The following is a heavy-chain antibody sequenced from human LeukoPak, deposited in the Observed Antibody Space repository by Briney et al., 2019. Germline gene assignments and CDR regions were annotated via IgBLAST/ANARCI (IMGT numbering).Heavy chain of an antibody. CDR1: GFTFSSYA. J-gene: IGHJ4*02. CDR3: ATGILNDY. V-gene: IGHV3-30*04. CDR2: ISYDGSNK. D-gene: IGHD6-13*01. Sequence: PGGSLRLSCAASGFTFSSYAMHWVRQAPGKGLEWVAVISYDGSNKYYADSVKGRFTISRDNSKNTLYLQMNSLRAEDTAVYYCATGILNDYWGQGTLVTVSS.